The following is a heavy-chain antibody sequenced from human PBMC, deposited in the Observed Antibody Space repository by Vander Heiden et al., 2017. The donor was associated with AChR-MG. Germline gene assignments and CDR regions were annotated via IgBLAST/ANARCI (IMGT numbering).Heavy chain of an antibody. CDR2: ISGSGGST. D-gene: IGHD1-26*01. J-gene: IGHJ4*02. CDR3: ARDPGGSYDY. Sequence: EVQLLESGGDLIQPGGSLRLACAASGFTFSSYAMSWVRQAPGKGLEWVSTISGSGGSTHYTDSVKGRFTISRDNSRNTLHLQMNTLRAEDTALYYCARDPGGSYDYWGQGTLVTVSS. CDR1: GFTFSSYA. V-gene: IGHV3-23*01.